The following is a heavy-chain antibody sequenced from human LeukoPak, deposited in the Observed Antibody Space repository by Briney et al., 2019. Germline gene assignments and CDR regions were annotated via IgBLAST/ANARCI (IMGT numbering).Heavy chain of an antibody. V-gene: IGHV3-30*04. CDR1: GFTFSSYE. D-gene: IGHD2-21*02. J-gene: IGHJ4*02. CDR2: ISYDGSNK. CDR3: XXXXSXXYCGGDCYGDY. Sequence: SLXXXCAASGFTFSSYEMNWVRQAPGKGLEWVAVISYDGSNKYYADSVKGRFTISRDNSKNTLYLQMNSLREEDTAVYYCXXXXSXXYCGGDCYGDYWGQGTXVTVSS.